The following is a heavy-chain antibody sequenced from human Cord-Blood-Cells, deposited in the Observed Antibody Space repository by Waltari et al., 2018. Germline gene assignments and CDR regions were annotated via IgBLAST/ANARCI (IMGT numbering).Heavy chain of an antibody. D-gene: IGHD2-15*01. CDR1: GFTFSIYA. CDR3: ARDRSGGSYYYYYGMDV. Sequence: QVQLVESGGGVVQPGRSLRLSCAASGFTFSIYALHWVRQAPGKGLEWVAVRSYDGSNEYYADCVKGRFTISRDNSKNTLYLQMNSLRAEDTAVYYCARDRSGGSYYYYYGMDVWGQGTTVTVSS. CDR2: RSYDGSNE. J-gene: IGHJ6*02. V-gene: IGHV3-30-3*01.